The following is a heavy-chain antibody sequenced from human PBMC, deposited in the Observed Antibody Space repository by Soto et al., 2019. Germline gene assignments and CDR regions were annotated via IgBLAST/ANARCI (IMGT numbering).Heavy chain of an antibody. CDR3: AREPLDGMDV. V-gene: IGHV4-30-4*01. CDR1: GGSVNTGDNY. J-gene: IGHJ6*02. Sequence: HVQLHQSGPRLVKPSQTLSLECSVIGGSVNTGDNYWSWVRQSPGRGLEWIGYIYHTGNTFYNPALENRVTMSVDASKNQFSLTLTSVTAADTAVDFCAREPLDGMDVWGQGTNVTVSS. CDR2: IYHTGNT.